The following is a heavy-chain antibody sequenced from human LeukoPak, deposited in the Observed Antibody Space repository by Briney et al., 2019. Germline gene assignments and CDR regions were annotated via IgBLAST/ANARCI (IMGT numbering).Heavy chain of an antibody. CDR2: ISGSGGST. Sequence: PGGSLRLSCAASGLTFSSYAMSWVRQAPGKGLEWVSAISGSGGSTYYAYSVKGRFTISRDNSKNTLYLQMNSLRAEDTAVYYCAKWVVATLYYYYYMDVWGKGTTVTVSS. CDR1: GLTFSSYA. V-gene: IGHV3-23*01. D-gene: IGHD5-12*01. CDR3: AKWVVATLYYYYYMDV. J-gene: IGHJ6*03.